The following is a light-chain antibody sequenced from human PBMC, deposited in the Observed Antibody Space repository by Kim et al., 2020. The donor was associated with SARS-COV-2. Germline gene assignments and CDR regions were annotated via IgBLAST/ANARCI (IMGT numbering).Light chain of an antibody. CDR1: ENINNW. J-gene: IGKJ1*01. Sequence: DIHMTQSPSTLSASVGDRVTMTCRASENINNWLAWYQQKPGKAPKLLIYKASTLESGVPSRFSGSGSGTEFTLTITSLQPDDFASYHCQQYDSYSWTFGQGTKVDIK. CDR2: KAS. V-gene: IGKV1-5*03. CDR3: QQYDSYSWT.